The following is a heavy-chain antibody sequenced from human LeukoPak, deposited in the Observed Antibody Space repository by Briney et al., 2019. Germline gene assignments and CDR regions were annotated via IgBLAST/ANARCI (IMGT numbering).Heavy chain of an antibody. D-gene: IGHD6-13*01. CDR1: GFTFSSYA. CDR2: ISYDGSNK. J-gene: IGHJ4*02. CDR3: AKDLIAAA. V-gene: IGHV3-30-3*01. Sequence: GGSLRLSCAASGFTFSSYAMHWVRQAPGKGLEWVAVISYDGSNKYYADSVKGRFTISRDNSKNTLYLQMNSLRAEDTAVYYCAKDLIAAAWGQGTLVTVSS.